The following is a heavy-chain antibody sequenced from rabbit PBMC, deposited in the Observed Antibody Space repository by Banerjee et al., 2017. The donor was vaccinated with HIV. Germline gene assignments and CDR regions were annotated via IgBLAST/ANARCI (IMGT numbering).Heavy chain of an antibody. D-gene: IGHD6-1*01. CDR2: IYTSSGST. CDR3: ARGYDGSAGYGYALYYFNL. CDR1: GFSSSSSYY. J-gene: IGHJ4*01. Sequence: QSLEESGGGLVQPEGSLTLTCTASGFSSSSSYYMCWVRQAPGKGLELIACIYTSSGSTWYASWVNGRFTISRSTSLNTVDLKMTSLTAADTATYFCARGYDGSAGYGYALYYFNLWGPGTLVTVS. V-gene: IGHV1S43*01.